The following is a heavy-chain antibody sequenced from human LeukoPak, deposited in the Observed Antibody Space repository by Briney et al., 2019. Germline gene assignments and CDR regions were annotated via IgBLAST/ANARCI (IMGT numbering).Heavy chain of an antibody. Sequence: ASVKVSCKASGYTFTSYGISWVRQAPGQGLEWMGWTSAYNGNTNYAQKLQGRVTMTTDTSTSTAYMELRSLRSDDTAVYYCARESYDFWSGYRYYFDYWGQGTLVTVSS. J-gene: IGHJ4*02. CDR2: TSAYNGNT. D-gene: IGHD3-3*01. V-gene: IGHV1-18*01. CDR1: GYTFTSYG. CDR3: ARESYDFWSGYRYYFDY.